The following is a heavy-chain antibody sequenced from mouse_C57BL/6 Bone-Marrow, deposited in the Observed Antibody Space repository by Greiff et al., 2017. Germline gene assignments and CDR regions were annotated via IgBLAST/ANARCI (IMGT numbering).Heavy chain of an antibody. V-gene: IGHV1-61*01. Sequence: QVQLKQPGAELVRPGSSVKLSCKASGYTFTSYWMDWVKQRPGQGLEWIGNIYPSDSETHYNQKFKDKATLTVDKSSSTAYMQLSSLTSEDSAVYYCARRRRYYAMDYWGQGTSVTVSS. CDR1: GYTFTSYW. CDR3: ARRRRYYAMDY. CDR2: IYPSDSET. J-gene: IGHJ4*01.